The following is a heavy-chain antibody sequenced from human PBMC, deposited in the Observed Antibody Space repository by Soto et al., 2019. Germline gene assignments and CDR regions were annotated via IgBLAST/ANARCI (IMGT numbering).Heavy chain of an antibody. CDR2: IKQDGSEK. CDR1: GFTFSSYW. J-gene: IGHJ5*02. D-gene: IGHD2-2*01. CDR3: ARSYQTGFDP. Sequence: LSCAASGFTFSSYWMSWVRQAPGKGPEWVANIKQDGSEKYYADSVKGRFTISRDNAKNSLSLQMNSLRAEDTAVYYCARSYQTGFDPWGQGTLVTVSS. V-gene: IGHV3-7*05.